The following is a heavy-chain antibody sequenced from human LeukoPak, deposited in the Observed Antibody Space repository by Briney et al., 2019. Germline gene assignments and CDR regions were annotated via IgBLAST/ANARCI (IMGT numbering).Heavy chain of an antibody. CDR3: ARGSTSSSPLDY. J-gene: IGHJ4*02. V-gene: IGHV3-21*01. Sequence: PGGSLRLSCAASGFTFSSYSMNWVRQAPGKGLEWVSSITSSSSCIYYADSVKGRFTISRDNAKNSLYLQMNSLRAEDTAVYYCARGSTSSSPLDYWGQGTLVTVSS. D-gene: IGHD6-13*01. CDR1: GFTFSSYS. CDR2: ITSSSSCI.